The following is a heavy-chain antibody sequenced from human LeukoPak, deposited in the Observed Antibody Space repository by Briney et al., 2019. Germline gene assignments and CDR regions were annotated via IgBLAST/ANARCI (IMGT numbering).Heavy chain of an antibody. D-gene: IGHD1-26*01. Sequence: ASVKVSCKASGGTFSRYAISWVRQAPGQGLEWMVGYIPMFATANYAENFQTRVTITADESTSTFSMELSSLRPEDGAVYFCAGASSKWELSFWGQGNLVTVSS. V-gene: IGHV1-69*13. CDR2: YIPMFATA. J-gene: IGHJ4*02. CDR3: AGASSKWELSF. CDR1: GGTFSRYA.